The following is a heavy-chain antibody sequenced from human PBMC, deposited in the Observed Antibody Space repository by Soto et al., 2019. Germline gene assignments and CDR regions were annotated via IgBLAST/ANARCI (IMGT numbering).Heavy chain of an antibody. D-gene: IGHD2-15*01. CDR3: ATMGTPATGLYYFDY. CDR1: GGSISSSYW. V-gene: IGHV4-4*02. J-gene: IGHJ4*02. CDR2: IYHSGST. Sequence: PSETLSLTCAVSGGSISSSYWWSWVRQPPGKGLEWIGEIYHSGSTNYNTSLKSRVTISVDKSKNQFSLKVTSVTAADTAVYYCATMGTPATGLYYFDYWGQGTLVTVSS.